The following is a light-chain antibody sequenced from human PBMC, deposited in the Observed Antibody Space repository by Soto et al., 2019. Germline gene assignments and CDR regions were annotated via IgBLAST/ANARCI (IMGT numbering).Light chain of an antibody. J-gene: IGLJ2*01. CDR1: SSDVGSYNL. CDR2: EGS. CDR3: CSYAGSSTPK. V-gene: IGLV2-23*01. Sequence: QSALTQPASVSGSPGQSITISCTGTSSDVGSYNLVSWYQQHPGKAPKLMIYEGSKRPSGVSNRFSGSKSGNMASLTISGLQAEDEADYYCCSYAGSSTPKFGGGTKLTVL.